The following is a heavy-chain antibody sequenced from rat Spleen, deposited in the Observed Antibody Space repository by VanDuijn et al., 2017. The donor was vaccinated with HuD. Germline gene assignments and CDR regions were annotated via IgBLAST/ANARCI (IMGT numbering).Heavy chain of an antibody. CDR3: ATTPLYYSADPYYFDY. CDR2: ISYDGSST. CDR1: GFTFSSHG. J-gene: IGHJ2*01. V-gene: IGHV5-29*01. Sequence: EVQLVESGGGLVQPGRSLKLSCAASGFTFSSHGMAWVRQTPTKGLEWVATISYDGSSTYYRDSVKGRFTISRDNAKSTLYLQMDSLRSEDTATYYCATTPLYYSADPYYFDYWGQGVMVTVSS. D-gene: IGHD1-1*01.